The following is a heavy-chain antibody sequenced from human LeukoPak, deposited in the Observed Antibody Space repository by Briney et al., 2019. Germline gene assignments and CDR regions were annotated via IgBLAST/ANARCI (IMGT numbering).Heavy chain of an antibody. D-gene: IGHD3-22*01. V-gene: IGHV1-69*13. CDR1: GGTFSSYA. Sequence: SVKVSCKASGGTFSSYAISWVRQAPGQGLEWMGGIIPIFGTANYAQKFQGRVTITADESTSTAYMELSSLRAEDTAVYYCANVGDYDSSGYPLGWGQGTLVTVSS. J-gene: IGHJ4*02. CDR3: ANVGDYDSSGYPLG. CDR2: IIPIFGTA.